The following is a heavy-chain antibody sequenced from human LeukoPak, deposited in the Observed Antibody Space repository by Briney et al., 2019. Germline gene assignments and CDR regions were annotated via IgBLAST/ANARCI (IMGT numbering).Heavy chain of an antibody. CDR1: GFTFSSYE. CDR2: ISSSGSTI. V-gene: IGHV3-48*03. D-gene: IGHD1-26*01. J-gene: IGHJ4*02. Sequence: GGSLRLSCAASGFTFSSYEMNWVRQAPGKGLEWVSYISSSGSTIYYADSVKGRFTISRDNAKNSLYLQMNSLRAEDTADYYCARGSYRPDYWGQGTLVTVSS. CDR3: ARGSYRPDY.